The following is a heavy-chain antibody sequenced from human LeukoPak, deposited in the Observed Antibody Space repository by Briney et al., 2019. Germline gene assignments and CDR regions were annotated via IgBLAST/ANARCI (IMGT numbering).Heavy chain of an antibody. CDR2: INPIFGTT. Sequence: SMKVSCKASGGTFSSYAISWLRQAPGQGLEWMGGINPIFGTTNYAQKFQGRVTITADESASTAYMDLSSLRSEDTAVYYCASRKRFTAMDLSLSPFDYWGQGTLVTVSS. D-gene: IGHD5-18*01. CDR1: GGTFSSYA. V-gene: IGHV1-69*01. J-gene: IGHJ4*02. CDR3: ASRKRFTAMDLSLSPFDY.